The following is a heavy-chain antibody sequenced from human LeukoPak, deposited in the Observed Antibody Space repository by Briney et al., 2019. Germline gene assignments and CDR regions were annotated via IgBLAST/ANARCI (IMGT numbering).Heavy chain of an antibody. CDR1: GFTFSNYA. J-gene: IGHJ4*02. V-gene: IGHV3-23*01. Sequence: GGSLRLSCAASGFTFSNYAMSWVRQAPGKGLEWVSAISGSASSTYYADSVKGRFTISRDNSKNTLYLQMNSLRADDTAVYYCARGDTAMVRYWGQGTLVTVSS. CDR2: ISGSASST. CDR3: ARGDTAMVRY. D-gene: IGHD5-18*01.